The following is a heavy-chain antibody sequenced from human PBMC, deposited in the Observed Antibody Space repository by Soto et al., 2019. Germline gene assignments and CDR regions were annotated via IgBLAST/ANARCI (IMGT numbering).Heavy chain of an antibody. J-gene: IGHJ4*02. CDR3: AGLPSSSTSLYFDY. Sequence: TSETLSLTCNVSGGSIRSSNYYWGWIRQPPGKGLEWIGTVYYSGSTHYNPPLKSRVTISVDTSKNQISLKLSSVTAADTAVYYCAGLPSSSTSLYFDYWGQGTLVTVSS. V-gene: IGHV4-39*01. CDR1: GGSIRSSNYY. CDR2: VYYSGST. D-gene: IGHD2-2*01.